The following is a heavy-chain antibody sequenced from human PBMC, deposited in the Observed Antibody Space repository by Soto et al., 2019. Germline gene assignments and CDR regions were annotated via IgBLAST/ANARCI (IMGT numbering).Heavy chain of an antibody. D-gene: IGHD3-9*01. CDR3: ARERLRHSFDP. J-gene: IGHJ5*02. CDR2: VWSDGNNK. Sequence: GGSLRLSCAAAGGTFINYAMHWISQPPGQGLEWVAVVWSDGNNKWYADSVKGRITISRDNSKNTLYLQMNSLRVEDTAVYYCARERLRHSFDPWGQGTPVTVSS. V-gene: IGHV3-33*01. CDR1: GGTFINYA.